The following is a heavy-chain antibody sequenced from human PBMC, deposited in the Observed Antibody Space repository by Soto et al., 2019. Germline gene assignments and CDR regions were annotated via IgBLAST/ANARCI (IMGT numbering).Heavy chain of an antibody. Sequence: QVQLVQSGAEVKKPGSSVKVSCKASGGTFSSYAISWVRQAPGQGLEWMGGIIPIFGTANYAQKFQGRVTITAHETTSTANMELSSLRSDDMAVNSCARAGNSDYFDYWGQGTLVTVSS. CDR1: GGTFSSYA. CDR2: IIPIFGTA. D-gene: IGHD4-4*01. V-gene: IGHV1-69*01. CDR3: ARAGNSDYFDY. J-gene: IGHJ4*02.